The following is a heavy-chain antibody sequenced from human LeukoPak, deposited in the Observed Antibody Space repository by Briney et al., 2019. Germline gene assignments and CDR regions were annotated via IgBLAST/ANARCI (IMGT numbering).Heavy chain of an antibody. V-gene: IGHV3-23*01. J-gene: IGHJ4*02. CDR1: GFTFSSYA. CDR2: ISGSGGST. D-gene: IGHD6-19*01. Sequence: PGGSLRPSCAASGFTFSSYAMSWVRQAPGKGLEWVSAISGSGGSTYYADSVKGRFTISRDNSKNTLYLQMNSLRAEDTAVYYCAKDGLYSSGKNVWGQGTLVTVSS. CDR3: AKDGLYSSGKNV.